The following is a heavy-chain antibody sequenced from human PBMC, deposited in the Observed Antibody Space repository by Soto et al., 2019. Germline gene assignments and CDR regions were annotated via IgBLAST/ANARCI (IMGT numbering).Heavy chain of an antibody. J-gene: IGHJ4*02. Sequence: QVQLVQSGAEVKKPGASVKVSCKASGYTFTSYYMHWVRQAPGQGLEWMGIINPSGGSTSYAQKFQGSVTMTRDTSTSTVYMELSSLRSEDTAVYYCARGRPIVVVVAATPTFDYWGQGTLVTVSS. V-gene: IGHV1-46*01. D-gene: IGHD2-15*01. CDR2: INPSGGST. CDR3: ARGRPIVVVVAATPTFDY. CDR1: GYTFTSYY.